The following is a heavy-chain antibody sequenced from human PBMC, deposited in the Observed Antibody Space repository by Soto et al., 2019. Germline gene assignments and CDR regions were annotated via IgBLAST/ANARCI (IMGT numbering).Heavy chain of an antibody. CDR1: GGSISSGGSY. CDR3: ARAMTTVTTSYFDY. V-gene: IGHV4-31*03. J-gene: IGHJ4*02. Sequence: SETLSLTCTVSGGSISSGGSYCSWIGQHPGKGLEWIGYIYYSGSTYYNPSLKSRVTISVDTSKNQFSLKLSSVTAADTAVYYCARAMTTVTTSYFDYWGQGTLVTVS. D-gene: IGHD4-17*01. CDR2: IYYSGST.